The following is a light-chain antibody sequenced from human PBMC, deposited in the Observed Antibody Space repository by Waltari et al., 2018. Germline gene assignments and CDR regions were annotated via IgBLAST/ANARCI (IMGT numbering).Light chain of an antibody. CDR3: QSYDSSHWV. Sequence: QSVLTQPPSVSGAPGQRVTISCAGSNSNIVAGSDVHWYQHLPGTAPKLLIYGNINRPSGVPDRFSGSKSGTSASLAITGLQADDEADYYCQSYDSSHWVFGGGTKLTVL. J-gene: IGLJ3*02. CDR2: GNI. V-gene: IGLV1-40*01. CDR1: NSNIVAGSD.